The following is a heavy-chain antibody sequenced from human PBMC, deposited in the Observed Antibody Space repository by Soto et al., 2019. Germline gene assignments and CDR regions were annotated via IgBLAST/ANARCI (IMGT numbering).Heavy chain of an antibody. CDR1: GGTFSSYT. CDR2: IIPILGIA. V-gene: IGHV1-69*02. CDR3: ARTGREDYYGMDV. D-gene: IGHD2-15*01. Sequence: QVQLVQSGAEVKKPGSSVKVSCKASGGTFSSYTISWVRQAPGQGLEWMGRIIPILGIANYAQKFQGRVTXTXDXXTSTAYMELSSLRSEDTAVYYCARTGREDYYGMDVWGQGTTVTVSS. J-gene: IGHJ6*02.